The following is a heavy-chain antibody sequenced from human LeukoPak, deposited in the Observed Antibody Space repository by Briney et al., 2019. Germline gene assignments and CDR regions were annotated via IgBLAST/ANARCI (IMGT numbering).Heavy chain of an antibody. CDR1: GFTFDDHT. V-gene: IGHV3-9*01. J-gene: IGHJ4*02. D-gene: IGHD3-10*01. CDR3: VKDIGGDVIPRRFDY. Sequence: GRSLRLSCAASGFTFDDHTMHWVRQVPGKGLEWVSGIAWNSGITGYAASVKGRFTVSRDNAKNSLSLQMNSLRAEDTAFYYCVKDIGGDVIPRRFDYWGQGTLVTVSS. CDR2: IAWNSGIT.